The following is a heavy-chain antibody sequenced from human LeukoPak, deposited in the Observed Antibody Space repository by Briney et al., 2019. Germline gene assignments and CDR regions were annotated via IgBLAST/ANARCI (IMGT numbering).Heavy chain of an antibody. J-gene: IGHJ6*02. CDR1: GFTFSSYG. Sequence: PGGSLRLSCAASGFTFSSYGMNWVRQAPGKGLECLSHISSSSSTIYYAESVKGRVTISRDNAKNSLFLQMNSLRAEDTAVYYCAKDRGVRGQWLARPYSEGMDVWGQGTTVTVSS. CDR3: AKDRGVRGQWLARPYSEGMDV. D-gene: IGHD6-19*01. CDR2: ISSSSSTI. V-gene: IGHV3-48*01.